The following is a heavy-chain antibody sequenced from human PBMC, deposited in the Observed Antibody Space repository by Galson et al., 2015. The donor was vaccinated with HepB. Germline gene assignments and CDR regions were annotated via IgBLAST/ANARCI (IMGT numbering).Heavy chain of an antibody. V-gene: IGHV3-30*18. Sequence: SLRLSCAASGFSFSNYGMHWVRQAPGKGLEWVAVISYTGGKEYYADSVKGRLTISRDNSKNTLFLQMNSLRAEDTAVYYCAKDLISGYEVFDYWGQGTLVTVSS. CDR3: AKDLISGYEVFDY. J-gene: IGHJ4*02. CDR2: ISYTGGKE. D-gene: IGHD5-12*01. CDR1: GFSFSNYG.